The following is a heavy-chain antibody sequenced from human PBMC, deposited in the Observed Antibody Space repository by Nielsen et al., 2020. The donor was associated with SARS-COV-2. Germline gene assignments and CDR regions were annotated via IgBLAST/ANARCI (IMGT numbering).Heavy chain of an antibody. CDR1: GFTFKNYA. J-gene: IGHJ2*01. CDR3: AKDDWYFDL. CDR2: ISGSGEKT. Sequence: GESLKISCAASGFTFKNYAMSWVRQAPGKGLEWVSAISGSGEKTYYTDAVKGRFTISRDNAKNSLYLQMNSLRAEDTALYYCAKDDWYFDLWGRGTLVTVSS. V-gene: IGHV3-23*01.